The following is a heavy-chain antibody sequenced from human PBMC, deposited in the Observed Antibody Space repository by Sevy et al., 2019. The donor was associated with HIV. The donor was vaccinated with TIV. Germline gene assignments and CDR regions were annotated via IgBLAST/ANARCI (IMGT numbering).Heavy chain of an antibody. J-gene: IGHJ4*02. V-gene: IGHV4-30-2*01. CDR1: GGSISSGIYS. Sequence: SETLSLTCAVSGGSISSGIYSWNWIRQPPGKGLDWIGYIYHTGSTYYNPSLKSRVTISVERSKNQFSLKLSSVTAADTAVYYCAGDNGDYPYYFDHWGQGTLVTVSS. D-gene: IGHD4-17*01. CDR2: IYHTGST. CDR3: AGDNGDYPYYFDH.